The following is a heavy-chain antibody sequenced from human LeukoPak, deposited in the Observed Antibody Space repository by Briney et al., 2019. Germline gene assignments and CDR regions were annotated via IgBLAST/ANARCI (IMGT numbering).Heavy chain of an antibody. Sequence: GGSLRLSCAASGFTFSNFVMNWVRQAPGKGLQWVSTIGAGGVNTFYADSVKGRFTISRDDSQNTLYLQLNSLRAEDTAVYYCARADIVVVPAASDYWGQGTLVTVSS. CDR2: IGAGGVNT. V-gene: IGHV3-23*01. D-gene: IGHD2-2*01. CDR3: ARADIVVVPAASDY. J-gene: IGHJ4*02. CDR1: GFTFSNFV.